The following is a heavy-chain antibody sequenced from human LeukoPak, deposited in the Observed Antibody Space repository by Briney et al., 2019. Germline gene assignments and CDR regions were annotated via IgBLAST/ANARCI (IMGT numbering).Heavy chain of an antibody. V-gene: IGHV1-69*05. J-gene: IGHJ4*02. Sequence: ASVKVSCKASGGTFSSYAISWVRQAPGQGLEWMGGITPIFGTANYAQKFQGRVTITTDESTSTAYMELSSLRSEDTAVYYCARGSYDYVPVDYWGQGTLVTVSS. D-gene: IGHD3-16*01. CDR2: ITPIFGTA. CDR3: ARGSYDYVPVDY. CDR1: GGTFSSYA.